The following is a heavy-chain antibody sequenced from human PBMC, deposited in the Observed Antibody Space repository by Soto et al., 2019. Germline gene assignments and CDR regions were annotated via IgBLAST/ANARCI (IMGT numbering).Heavy chain of an antibody. Sequence: QVQLLQSGAEVKEPGASVKVSCKTSGYMFSSHGLYWVRQAPGQCLEWMGWISPKSGDTNYVQSLQGRLTLSTDTSTSTAYLELRSLTSDDTAVYYCGREAGDYDWYFDLWGRGTPVTVSS. CDR3: GREAGDYDWYFDL. V-gene: IGHV1-18*01. CDR1: GYMFSSHG. J-gene: IGHJ2*01. CDR2: ISPKSGDT. D-gene: IGHD4-17*01.